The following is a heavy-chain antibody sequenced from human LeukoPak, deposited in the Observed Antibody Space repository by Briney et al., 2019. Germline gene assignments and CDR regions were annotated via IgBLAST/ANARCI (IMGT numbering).Heavy chain of an antibody. D-gene: IGHD6-13*01. CDR3: ASGIAAAGYPHYYYYGMDV. CDR1: GYTFTGYY. J-gene: IGHJ6*02. V-gene: IGHV1-2*04. CDR2: INPNSGGT. Sequence: ASVKVSCKASGYTFTGYYMHWVRQAPGQGLEWMGWINPNSGGTNYAQKFQGWVTMTRDTSISTAYMELSRLRSDDTAVYYCASGIAAAGYPHYYYYGMDVWGQGTTVTVSS.